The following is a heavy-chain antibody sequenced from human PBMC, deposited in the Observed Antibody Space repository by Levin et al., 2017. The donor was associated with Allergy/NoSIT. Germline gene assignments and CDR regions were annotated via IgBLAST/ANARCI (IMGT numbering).Heavy chain of an antibody. CDR3: ARVVARPAASDAFDI. J-gene: IGHJ3*02. Sequence: SETLSLTCTVSGGSISSYYWSWIRQPPGKGLEWIGYIYYSGSTNYNPSLKSRVTISVDTSKNQFSLKLSSVTAADTAVYYCARVVARPAASDAFDIWGQGTMVTVSS. D-gene: IGHD2-2*01. CDR1: GGSISSYY. CDR2: IYYSGST. V-gene: IGHV4-59*01.